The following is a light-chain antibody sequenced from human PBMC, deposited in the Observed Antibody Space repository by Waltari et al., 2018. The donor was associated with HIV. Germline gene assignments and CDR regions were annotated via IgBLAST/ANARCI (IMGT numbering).Light chain of an antibody. CDR2: DSS. V-gene: IGLV7-46*01. J-gene: IGLJ2*01. CDR1: AGVGTRRHW. Sequence: QPVVTQEPSLTVSPGGTVTLTCASSAGVGTRRHWHHWFQQRPGQPPKTFIFDSSNRYSWTPARFSGSFVDAKAALILTGAQSEDEADYYCLLSFDGDAVFGGGTKLTVL. CDR3: LLSFDGDAV.